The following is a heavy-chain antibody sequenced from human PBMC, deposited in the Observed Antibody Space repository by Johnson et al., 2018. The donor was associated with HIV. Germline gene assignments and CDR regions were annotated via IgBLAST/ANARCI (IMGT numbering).Heavy chain of an antibody. J-gene: IGHJ3*02. CDR2: INWNGGST. V-gene: IGHV3-20*04. CDR1: GFTFDDYG. D-gene: IGHD6-13*01. Sequence: VQLVESGGGVVRPGGSLILSCAASGFTFDDYGMSWVRQAPGKGLEWVSGINWNGGSTGYADSVKGRFTISRDNAKNSLYLQMNSLRADDTALYYCARVRAAAVSDAFDIWGQGTMVTVSS. CDR3: ARVRAAAVSDAFDI.